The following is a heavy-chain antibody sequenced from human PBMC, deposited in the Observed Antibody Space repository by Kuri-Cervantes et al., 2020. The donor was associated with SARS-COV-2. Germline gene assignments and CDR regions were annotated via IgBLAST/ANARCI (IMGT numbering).Heavy chain of an antibody. CDR2: ISYDGSNK. D-gene: IGHD5-18*01. CDR1: GFTFSSYA. CDR3: AKDNSDSYGSNWFDP. V-gene: IGHV3-30-3*01. Sequence: GGSLRLSCAASGFTFSSYAMHWVRQAPGKGLEWVAVISYDGSNKYYADSVKGRFTISRDNSKNTLYLQMNSLRAEDTAVYYCAKDNSDSYGSNWFDPWGQGTLVTVSS. J-gene: IGHJ5*02.